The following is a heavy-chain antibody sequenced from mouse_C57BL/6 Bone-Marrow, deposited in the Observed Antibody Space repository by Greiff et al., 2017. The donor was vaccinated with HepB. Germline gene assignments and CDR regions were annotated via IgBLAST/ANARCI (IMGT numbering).Heavy chain of an antibody. Sequence: QVTLKESGPGLVAPSQSLSITCTVSGLSLTSYGVDWVRQSPGKGLEWLGVIWGVGSTNYNSALKSRLSISKDNSKSQVFLKMNSLQTDDTAMYYCASSRQLRPFAYWGQGTLVTVSA. D-gene: IGHD3-2*02. CDR1: GLSLTSYG. J-gene: IGHJ3*01. CDR2: IWGVGST. CDR3: ASSRQLRPFAY. V-gene: IGHV2-6*01.